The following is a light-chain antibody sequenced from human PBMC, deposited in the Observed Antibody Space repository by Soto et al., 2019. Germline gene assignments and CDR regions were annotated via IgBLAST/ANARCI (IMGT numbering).Light chain of an antibody. CDR1: KSDIGVYDF. V-gene: IGLV2-8*01. CDR2: EVV. J-gene: IGLJ3*02. Sequence: QSALTQPPSASGSPGQSVTISCTGTKSDIGVYDFVSWYQHHPGKAPRLIIYEVVQRPSGVPDRFSGSKSGNTASLTVSGLQAADEADYFCQSYDSSLSIWVFGGGTKLTVL. CDR3: QSYDSSLSIWV.